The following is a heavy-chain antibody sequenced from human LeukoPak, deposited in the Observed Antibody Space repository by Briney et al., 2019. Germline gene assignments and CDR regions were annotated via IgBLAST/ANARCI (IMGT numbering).Heavy chain of an antibody. CDR1: GGTFSSYA. CDR3: ARAHDYSNYVGY. V-gene: IGHV1-69*13. CDR2: IIPILGTA. D-gene: IGHD4-11*01. Sequence: ASVKVSCKASGGTFSSYAISWVRQAPGQGLEWMGGIIPILGTANYAQKFQGRVTITADESTSTAYMELSSLRSEDTAVYYCARAHDYSNYVGYWGQGTLVTVSS. J-gene: IGHJ4*02.